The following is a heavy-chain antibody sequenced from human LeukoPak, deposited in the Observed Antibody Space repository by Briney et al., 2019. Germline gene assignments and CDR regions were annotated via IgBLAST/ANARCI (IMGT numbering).Heavy chain of an antibody. J-gene: IGHJ5*02. CDR1: GYSFTSYW. Sequence: GESLKISCKGSGYSFTSYWIGWVRQMPGKGLEWMGIIYPGDSDTRYSPSFQGQVTISADKSISTAYLQWSSPKASDTAMYYCASLRPPYSSSSSWVDPWGQGTLVTVSS. CDR2: IYPGDSDT. D-gene: IGHD6-6*01. CDR3: ASLRPPYSSSSSWVDP. V-gene: IGHV5-51*01.